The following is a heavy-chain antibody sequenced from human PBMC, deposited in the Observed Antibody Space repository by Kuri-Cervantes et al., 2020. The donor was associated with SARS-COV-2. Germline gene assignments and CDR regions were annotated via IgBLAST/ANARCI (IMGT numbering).Heavy chain of an antibody. CDR2: IWYDGSNK. J-gene: IGHJ3*02. CDR1: GFTFSSYG. Sequence: GGSLRLSCAASGFTFSSYGMHWVRQAPGKGLEWVAVIWYDGSNKYYADSVKGRFTISRDNSKNTLYLQMNSLRAEDTAVYYCARPPSPLSSGYNDAFDIWGQGTMVTVSS. V-gene: IGHV3-33*01. CDR3: ARPPSPLSSGYNDAFDI. D-gene: IGHD3-22*01.